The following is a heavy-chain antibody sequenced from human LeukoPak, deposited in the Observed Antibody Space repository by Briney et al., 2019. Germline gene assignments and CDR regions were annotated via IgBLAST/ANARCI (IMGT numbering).Heavy chain of an antibody. Sequence: ASVKVSCKASGGTFSSYAISWVRQAPGQGLEWMGRIIPIFGTANYAQKFQGRVTITTDESTSTAYMELSSLRSEDMAVYYCARDGSSWYQGGSSTWFDSWGQGTLVTVSS. CDR1: GGTFSSYA. V-gene: IGHV1-69*05. D-gene: IGHD6-13*01. J-gene: IGHJ5*01. CDR3: ARDGSSWYQGGSSTWFDS. CDR2: IIPIFGTA.